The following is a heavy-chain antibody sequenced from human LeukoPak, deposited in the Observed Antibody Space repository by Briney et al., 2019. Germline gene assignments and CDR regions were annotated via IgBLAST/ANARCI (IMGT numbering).Heavy chain of an antibody. D-gene: IGHD3-22*01. Sequence: GGSLRLSCAASGFTFSSYTMTWVRQAPGKGLEWVSSISGAGGTTYYADSVKGRLTVSRDNSKNTLYLQMNSLRAEDTAVYYCAKDHAPEYYYDSSGYKRPPNWFDPWGQGTLVTVSS. CDR1: GFTFSSYT. J-gene: IGHJ5*02. CDR2: ISGAGGTT. V-gene: IGHV3-23*01. CDR3: AKDHAPEYYYDSSGYKRPPNWFDP.